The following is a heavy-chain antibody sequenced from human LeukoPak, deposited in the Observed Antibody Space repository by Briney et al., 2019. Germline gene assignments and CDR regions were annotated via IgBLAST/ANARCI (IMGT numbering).Heavy chain of an antibody. CDR1: GGSISSYY. J-gene: IGHJ4*02. V-gene: IGHV4-59*01. Sequence: SQTLSLTCTVSGGSISSYYWSWIRQPPGKGLEWIGYIYYSGTTNYNPSLKSRVTLSVDTSKSQFSLKLSSVTAADTAVFYCARETGNYYFDYWGQGTLVTVSS. CDR2: IYYSGTT. D-gene: IGHD3-9*01. CDR3: ARETGNYYFDY.